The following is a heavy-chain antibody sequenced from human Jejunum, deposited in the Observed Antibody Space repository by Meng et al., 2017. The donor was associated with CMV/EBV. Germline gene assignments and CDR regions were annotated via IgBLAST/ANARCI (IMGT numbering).Heavy chain of an antibody. J-gene: IGHJ6*02. CDR1: YA. CDR2: ISWDGDTI. CDR3: AKDRVAARPGYYYYGLDV. Sequence: YAMHWVRQAPGKGLEWVCLISWDGDTIYYTDSVKGRFTISRDNSKNSLYLQMNSLRTEDTALYYCAKDRVAARPGYYYYGLDVWGQGTTVTVSS. D-gene: IGHD6-6*01. V-gene: IGHV3-43*01.